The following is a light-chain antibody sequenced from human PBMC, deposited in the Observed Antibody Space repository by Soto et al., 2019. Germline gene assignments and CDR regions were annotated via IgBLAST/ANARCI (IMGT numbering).Light chain of an antibody. CDR3: QQYGSSPLIT. V-gene: IGKV3-11*01. J-gene: IGKJ5*01. CDR2: DAS. Sequence: EIVLTQSPATLSLSPGGRATLSCRASQSVSSYLAWYQQKPGQAPRLLIYDASNRATGIPARFSGSGSGTDFTLTISSLEPEDFAVYYCQQYGSSPLITFGQGTRLEI. CDR1: QSVSSY.